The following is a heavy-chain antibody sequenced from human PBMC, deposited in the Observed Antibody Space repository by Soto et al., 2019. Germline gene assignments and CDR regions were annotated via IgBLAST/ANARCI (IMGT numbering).Heavy chain of an antibody. CDR2: ISSYNGHT. D-gene: IGHD3-16*01. V-gene: IGHV1-18*01. Sequence: QVQLVQSGGEVTRPGASVRVSCKASSYTFNSYGISWVRQAPGQGLEWMGWISSYNGHTDYARKFQGRVAMTTDISTNTVSMELRDLRSDDTAVYYCARGRSWGARDFDNWGQGTLVTVSS. CDR3: ARGRSWGARDFDN. CDR1: SYTFNSYG. J-gene: IGHJ4*02.